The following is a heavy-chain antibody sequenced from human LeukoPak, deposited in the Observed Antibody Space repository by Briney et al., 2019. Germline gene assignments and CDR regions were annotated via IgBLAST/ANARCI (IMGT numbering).Heavy chain of an antibody. V-gene: IGHV3-21*01. CDR2: ISSSSSYI. D-gene: IGHD3-10*01. J-gene: IGHJ6*02. CDR3: ARVYYGEYGMDV. CDR1: GFTFSTYS. Sequence: GGSLRLSCAASGFTFSTYSMNWVRQAPGKGLEWVSSISSSSSYIYYADSVKGRFTISRDNAKNSLYLQMNSLRAEDTAVYYCARVYYGEYGMDVWGQGTTVTVSS.